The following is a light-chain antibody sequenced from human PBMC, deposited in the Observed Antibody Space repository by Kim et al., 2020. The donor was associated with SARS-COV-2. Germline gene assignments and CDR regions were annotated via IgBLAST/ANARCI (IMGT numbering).Light chain of an antibody. Sequence: QSIPISCTGTSSDVGGYNYVSWYQQHPGKAPKLMIYDVSKRPSGVSNRFSGSKSGNTASLTISGLQAEDEADYYCSSYTSSSTLVVFGGGTQLTVL. CDR3: SSYTSSSTLVV. CDR2: DVS. V-gene: IGLV2-14*04. J-gene: IGLJ2*01. CDR1: SSDVGGYNY.